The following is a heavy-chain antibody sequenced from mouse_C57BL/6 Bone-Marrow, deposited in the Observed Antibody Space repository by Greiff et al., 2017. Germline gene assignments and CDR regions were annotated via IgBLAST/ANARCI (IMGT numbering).Heavy chain of an antibody. D-gene: IGHD1-1*01. J-gene: IGHJ2*01. CDR1: GYAFSSSW. V-gene: IGHV1-82*01. CDR2: IYPGDGDT. CDR3: ARLLTTVVDY. Sequence: QVQLQQSGPELVKPGASVKLSCKASGYAFSSSWMNWVKQRPGKGLEWIGRIYPGDGDTNYNGKFKGKATLTADKSSSTAYMQLSSLTSEDSAVYFCARLLTTVVDYWGQGTTLTVSS.